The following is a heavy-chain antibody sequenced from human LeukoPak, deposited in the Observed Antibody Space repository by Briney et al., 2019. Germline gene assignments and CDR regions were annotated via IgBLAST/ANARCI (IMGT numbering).Heavy chain of an antibody. J-gene: IGHJ4*02. CDR2: IYPGDSDT. Sequence: GESLKISCKGSGYSFTSYWIGWVRQMPGKGLEWMGIIYPGDSDTRYSPSLQGQVTISADKSITTAYLQWSSLKASDTAMYYCATSIGFCSSTSCYWKYWGQGTLVTVSS. CDR1: GYSFTSYW. D-gene: IGHD2-2*01. CDR3: ATSIGFCSSTSCYWKY. V-gene: IGHV5-51*01.